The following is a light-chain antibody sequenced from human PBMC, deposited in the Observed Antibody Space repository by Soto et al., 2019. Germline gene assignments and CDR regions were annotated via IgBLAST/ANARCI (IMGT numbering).Light chain of an antibody. Sequence: EIVMTQSPATLSVSPGERATLSCRASQSVSSKLAWYQQKPGQSPRLLIHGASTRATGIPARFGGSGSGTEFTLTISSLQSEDFAVYYCQQYNNWPLTLGGGTKVEI. J-gene: IGKJ4*01. CDR3: QQYNNWPLT. CDR2: GAS. V-gene: IGKV3-15*01. CDR1: QSVSSK.